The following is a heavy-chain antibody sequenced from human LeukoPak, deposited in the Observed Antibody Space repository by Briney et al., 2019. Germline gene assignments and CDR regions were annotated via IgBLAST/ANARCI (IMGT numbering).Heavy chain of an antibody. V-gene: IGHV3-23*01. Sequence: QPGGSLRLSCAASGFTFSSYAMSWVRQAPGKGLEWVSAISGSGGSTYYADSVKGRFTISRDNSKNTLYLQMNSLRAEDTAVYYCAKDNYPPSMTTVTFGTFGGFDPWGQGTLVTVSS. CDR3: AKDNYPPSMTTVTFGTFGGFDP. J-gene: IGHJ5*02. CDR1: GFTFSSYA. CDR2: ISGSGGST. D-gene: IGHD4-17*01.